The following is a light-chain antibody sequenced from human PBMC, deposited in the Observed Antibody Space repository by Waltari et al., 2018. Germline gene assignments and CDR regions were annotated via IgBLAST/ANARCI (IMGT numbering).Light chain of an antibody. CDR2: GAS. Sequence: CRASQGVSSSYLALYQQKPGQAPRLLIYGASSRATGIPDRFSGSGSGTDFTLTISRLEPEDFAVYYCQQYGSSPRTFGQGTKVEIK. CDR3: QQYGSSPRT. V-gene: IGKV3-20*01. CDR1: QGVSSSY. J-gene: IGKJ1*01.